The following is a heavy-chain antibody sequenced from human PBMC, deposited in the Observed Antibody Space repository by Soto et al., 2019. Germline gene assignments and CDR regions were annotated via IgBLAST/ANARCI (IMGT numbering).Heavy chain of an antibody. Sequence: SETLSLTCTVSGGSVSSAIYYWSWIRQPPGKGLEWIAYIYYTGSTDHNPSLRSRVTISVDTSKNQFSLKLSSVTAADTAVYYCARDQSADWFDPWGQGTLVTVSS. V-gene: IGHV4-61*01. J-gene: IGHJ5*02. CDR2: IYYTGST. CDR1: GGSVSSAIYY. CDR3: ARDQSADWFDP.